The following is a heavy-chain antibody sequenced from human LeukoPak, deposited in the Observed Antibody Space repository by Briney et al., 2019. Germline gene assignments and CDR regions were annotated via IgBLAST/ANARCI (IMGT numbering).Heavy chain of an antibody. Sequence: ASVKVSCKASGYTFTDYNVYWVRQAPGQGPEWMGWIQPKSGGTIYAQRFQGRVTMTRDRSISTAYMELSSLRYDDTAVYYCARRYCSGGSCNPDYWGQGTLVTVSS. J-gene: IGHJ4*02. CDR3: ARRYCSGGSCNPDY. CDR2: IQPKSGGT. CDR1: GYTFTDYN. D-gene: IGHD2-15*01. V-gene: IGHV1-2*02.